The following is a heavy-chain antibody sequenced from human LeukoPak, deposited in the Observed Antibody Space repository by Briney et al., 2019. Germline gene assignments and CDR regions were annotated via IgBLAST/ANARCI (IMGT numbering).Heavy chain of an antibody. CDR2: ISSSSTYI. D-gene: IGHD3-22*01. Sequence: GGSLRLSCAASGFTFSSYGMDWVRQAPGKGLEWVSSISSSSTYIYYADSVKGRFTISRDNAKNSLYLQMNSLRAEDTAVYYCARNYDSSAYLLWGQGTLVTVSS. J-gene: IGHJ4*02. CDR3: ARNYDSSAYLL. V-gene: IGHV3-21*04. CDR1: GFTFSSYG.